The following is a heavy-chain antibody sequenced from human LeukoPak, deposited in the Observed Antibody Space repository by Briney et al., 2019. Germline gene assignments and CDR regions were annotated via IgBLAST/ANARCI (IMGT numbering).Heavy chain of an antibody. CDR2: MEEYGSYI. J-gene: IGHJ4*02. V-gene: IGHV3-7*01. D-gene: IGHD2-2*01. Sequence: GGSLRLSCAASGFTFSSYWMSWVRQAPGKGLEWVAIMEEYGSYIFYVDSVKGRFIVSRDNARNSLYLQMNNLRAEDTAVYYCARPRGCGSARCNNFDSWGQGTLVTVSS. CDR1: GFTFSSYW. CDR3: ARPRGCGSARCNNFDS.